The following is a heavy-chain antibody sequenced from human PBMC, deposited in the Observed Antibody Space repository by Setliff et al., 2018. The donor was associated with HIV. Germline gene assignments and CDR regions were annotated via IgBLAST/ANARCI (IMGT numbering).Heavy chain of an antibody. V-gene: IGHV3-23*03. J-gene: IGHJ5*01. CDR1: GFSFSSFA. CDR2: IYNTGSRT. D-gene: IGHD2-8*01. CDR3: ARPLLRTNTVYGILGNWFDS. Sequence: GGSLRLSCAASGFSFSSFAMSWVRQAPGKGLEWVSVIYNTGSRTHFADSVKGRFTISRDNSKYTMSLQMSSLRAEDTAVYYCARPLLRTNTVYGILGNWFDSWGRGTLVTVSS.